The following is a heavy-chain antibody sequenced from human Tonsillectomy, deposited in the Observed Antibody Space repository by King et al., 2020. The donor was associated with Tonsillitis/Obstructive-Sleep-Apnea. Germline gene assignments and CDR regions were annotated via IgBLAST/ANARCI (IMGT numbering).Heavy chain of an antibody. CDR2: IYYSGST. D-gene: IGHD2-2*02. CDR3: ARVVPAAIDAFDI. CDR1: GGSISSYY. V-gene: IGHV4-59*01. Sequence: QLQESGPGLVKPSETLSLTCTVSGGSISSYYWSWIRQPPGKGLEWFGYIYYSGSTNYNPPPKSRVTISVDTSKNQFLLKLRSVTAADTAVYYCARVVPAAIDAFDIWGQGTMVTVSS. J-gene: IGHJ3*02.